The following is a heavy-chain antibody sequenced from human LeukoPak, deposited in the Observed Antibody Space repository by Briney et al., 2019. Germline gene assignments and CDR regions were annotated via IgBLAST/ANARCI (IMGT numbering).Heavy chain of an antibody. Sequence: SETLSLTCAVSGYSISSGYYWGWIRQPPGKGLEWIGSIYHSGSTYYNPSLKSRVTISVDTSKNQFSLKLSSVTAADTAVYYCARGQTQLWFNYWGQGTLVTVSS. CDR3: ARGQTQLWFNY. V-gene: IGHV4-38-2*01. D-gene: IGHD5-18*01. CDR2: IYHSGST. CDR1: GYSISSGYY. J-gene: IGHJ4*02.